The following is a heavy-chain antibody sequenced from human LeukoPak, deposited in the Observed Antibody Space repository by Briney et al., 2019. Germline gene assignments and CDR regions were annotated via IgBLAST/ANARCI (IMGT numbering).Heavy chain of an antibody. D-gene: IGHD6-19*01. CDR2: LLTDGTT. Sequence: GGSLRLSCAASGFTVSSNHTSWVRQAPGKGLEWVPVLLTDGTTYYADSVKGRFTISRDNSKNTLFLQMNSLRADDTAVYYCARDLHISGWYALFDFWGQGALVTVSS. CDR3: ARDLHISGWYALFDF. J-gene: IGHJ4*02. V-gene: IGHV3-53*01. CDR1: GFTVSSNH.